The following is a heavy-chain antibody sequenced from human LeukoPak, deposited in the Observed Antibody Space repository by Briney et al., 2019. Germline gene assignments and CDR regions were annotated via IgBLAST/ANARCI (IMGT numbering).Heavy chain of an antibody. CDR1: GYTLIDYY. Sequence: GASVKVSCKASGYTLIDYYLHWVRQAPGQGLEWMGWINPNSGGTNYAQKFQGSVTMTRDTSISTAYMEVSRLRSDDTAVYYCAREGIEYSSSSSFDYWGQGSLVTVSS. V-gene: IGHV1-2*02. J-gene: IGHJ4*02. CDR2: INPNSGGT. CDR3: AREGIEYSSSSSFDY. D-gene: IGHD6-6*01.